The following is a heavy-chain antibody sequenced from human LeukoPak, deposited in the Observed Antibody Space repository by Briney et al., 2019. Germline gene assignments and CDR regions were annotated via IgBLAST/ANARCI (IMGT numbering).Heavy chain of an antibody. Sequence: ASVKVSCKASGYTFTGYYMHWVRQAPGQGLEWMGWIHPNNGGTNFAQKFQGRVTMTRDTSISTAYMELNRLRSDDTAVYYCARVSGFGELSLGYWGQGTLVTVSS. CDR1: GYTFTGYY. CDR3: ARVSGFGELSLGY. CDR2: IHPNNGGT. V-gene: IGHV1-2*02. J-gene: IGHJ4*02. D-gene: IGHD3-10*01.